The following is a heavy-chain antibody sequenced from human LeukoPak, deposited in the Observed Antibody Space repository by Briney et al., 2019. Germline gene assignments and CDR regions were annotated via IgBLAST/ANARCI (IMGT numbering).Heavy chain of an antibody. CDR1: GGSISSKSYY. J-gene: IGHJ4*02. CDR2: IYYSGST. Sequence: SETLSLACTVSGGSISSKSYYWGWIRQPPGKGLEWIGSIYYSGSTYYNPSLKSRVTISVDTSKNQFSLKLNSVTAADTAVYYCARTSIVGARGSFGYWGQGTLVTVSS. CDR3: ARTSIVGARGSFGY. V-gene: IGHV4-39*01. D-gene: IGHD1-26*01.